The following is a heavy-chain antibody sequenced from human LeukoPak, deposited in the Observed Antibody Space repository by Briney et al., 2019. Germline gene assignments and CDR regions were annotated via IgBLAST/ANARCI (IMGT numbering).Heavy chain of an antibody. V-gene: IGHV4-38-2*02. CDR1: EYSISNGFY. J-gene: IGHJ6*03. D-gene: IGHD3-3*01. CDR3: ARDKLRFLEWSGSDMDV. CDR2: MHHSGST. Sequence: SETLSLTCTVSEYSISNGFYWGWIRQSPGKGLEWIGSMHHSGSTYYNPSLKSRVTVSIDTSKNQFFLKLTSVTAADTAVYYCARDKLRFLEWSGSDMDVWGKGTTVTVSS.